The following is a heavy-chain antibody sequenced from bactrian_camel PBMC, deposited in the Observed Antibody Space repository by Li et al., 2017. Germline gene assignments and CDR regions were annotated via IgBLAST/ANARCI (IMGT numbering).Heavy chain of an antibody. CDR3: AAGSLYSGSPCYGKYNY. CDR2: IYTQDGRT. V-gene: IGHV3S28*01. J-gene: IGHJ4*01. D-gene: IGHD3*01. Sequence: QLVESGGGSVQAGGSLRLSCAASGYTFSAYCMGWFRQAPGKEREGVASIYTQDGRTAYADSVKGRFTISQDNANDTLYLQMNSLKPEDTAMYTCAAGSLYSGSPCYGKYNYWGQGTQVTVS. CDR1: GYTFSAYC.